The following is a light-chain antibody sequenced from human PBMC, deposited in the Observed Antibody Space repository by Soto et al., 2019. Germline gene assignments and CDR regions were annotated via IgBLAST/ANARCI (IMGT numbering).Light chain of an antibody. J-gene: IGKJ3*01. CDR2: GVS. CDR3: QQYGSSPFT. V-gene: IGKV3-20*01. Sequence: EIVLTQSPGTLSLSPGERATLSCRASQSVTINYLAWYQQKPGQAPRLLIYGVSTRATGIPDRFSGSGSGTDFTLTISRLEPEDFAVYYCQQYGSSPFTFGPGTKVDI. CDR1: QSVTINY.